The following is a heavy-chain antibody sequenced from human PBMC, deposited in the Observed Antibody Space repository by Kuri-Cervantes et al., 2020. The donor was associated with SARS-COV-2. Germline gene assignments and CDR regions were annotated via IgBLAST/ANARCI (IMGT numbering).Heavy chain of an antibody. CDR2: ISSSSSYI. D-gene: IGHD7-27*01. Sequence: GESLKISCAASGFTVSSNYMNWVRQAPGKGLEWVSSISSSSSYIYYADSVKGRFTISRDNAKNSLYLQMNSLRAEDTAVYYCARDPGLTGELSYYMDVWGKGTTVTVSS. CDR3: ARDPGLTGELSYYMDV. J-gene: IGHJ6*03. V-gene: IGHV3-21*01. CDR1: GFTVSSNY.